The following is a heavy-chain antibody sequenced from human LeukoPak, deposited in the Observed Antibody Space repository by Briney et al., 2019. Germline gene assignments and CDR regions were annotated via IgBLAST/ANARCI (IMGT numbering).Heavy chain of an antibody. Sequence: GGSLRLSCVASGFTFSSYTIHWVRQAPGKGLEWVAVISKDGSYKYYADSVKGRFTISRDNSKNTLYLQMNSLRTEDTAVYYCARDLSASFDYWGQGTLVTVSS. V-gene: IGHV3-30-3*01. CDR3: ARDLSASFDY. CDR2: ISKDGSYK. CDR1: GFTFSSYT. J-gene: IGHJ4*02.